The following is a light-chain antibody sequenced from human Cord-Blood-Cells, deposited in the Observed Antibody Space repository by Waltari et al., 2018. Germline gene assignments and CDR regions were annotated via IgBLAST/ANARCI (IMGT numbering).Light chain of an antibody. CDR1: RLRRYY. V-gene: IGLV3-19*01. Sequence: SSELTQDPAVSVALGQTVRITCQGDRLRRYYASWYQQKPGQAPVLVIDGKNNRPSGIPDRFSGSSSGNTASLTITGAQAEDEADYYCNSRDSSGNHLVFGTGTKVTVL. CDR3: NSRDSSGNHLV. CDR2: GKN. J-gene: IGLJ1*01.